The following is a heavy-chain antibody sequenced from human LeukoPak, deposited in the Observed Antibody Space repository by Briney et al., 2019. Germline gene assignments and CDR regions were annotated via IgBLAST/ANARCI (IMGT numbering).Heavy chain of an antibody. V-gene: IGHV4-34*01. Sequence: PSETLSLTCAVYGGSFSGYYWSWIRQPPGKGLEWIGEINHSGSTNYNPSLKSRVTISVDTSKNQFSLKPSSVTAADTAVYYCARGARAAAGTPNYYYYYMDVWGKGTTVTVSS. D-gene: IGHD6-13*01. J-gene: IGHJ6*03. CDR1: GGSFSGYY. CDR2: INHSGST. CDR3: ARGARAAAGTPNYYYYYMDV.